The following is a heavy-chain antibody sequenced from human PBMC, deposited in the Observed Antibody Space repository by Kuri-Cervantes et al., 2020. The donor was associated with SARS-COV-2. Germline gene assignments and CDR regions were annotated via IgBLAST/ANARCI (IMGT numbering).Heavy chain of an antibody. CDR2: IYYSGST. V-gene: IGHV4-39*07. CDR1: GGSISSSSYY. D-gene: IGHD2-2*01. J-gene: IGHJ4*02. Sequence: SETLSLTCTVSGGSISSSSYYWGWIRQPPGKGLEWIGSIYYSGSTYYNPSLKSRVTISVDTSKNQFSLKLSSVTAADTAVYYCARVGAYLGYCSSTSCYGHFDYWGQGTLVTVSS. CDR3: ARVGAYLGYCSSTSCYGHFDY.